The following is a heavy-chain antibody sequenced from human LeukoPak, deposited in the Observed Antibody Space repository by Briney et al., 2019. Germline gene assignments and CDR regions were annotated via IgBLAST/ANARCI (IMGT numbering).Heavy chain of an antibody. J-gene: IGHJ4*02. CDR3: ARDLYYYDSSGYYIFDY. CDR1: GGSIGSSGYY. CDR2: IFYTGST. V-gene: IGHV4-39*07. Sequence: NPSETLSLTCTVSGGSIGSSGYYWGWIRQPPGKGLEWIGSIFYTGSTYYNPSLKSRVTISVDTSKNQFSLRLSSVTAVDTAVYYCARDLYYYDSSGYYIFDYWGQGTLVTVSS. D-gene: IGHD3-22*01.